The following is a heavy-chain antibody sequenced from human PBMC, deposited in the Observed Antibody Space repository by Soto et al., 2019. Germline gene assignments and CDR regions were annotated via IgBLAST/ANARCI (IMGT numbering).Heavy chain of an antibody. D-gene: IGHD2-21*02. CDR1: GFPFSNYA. V-gene: IGHV3-30*04. CDR3: ATPDDFTY. CDR2: ITHDGRNT. J-gene: IGHJ4*02. Sequence: QVHLVESGGGVVQPGGSLRLSCAASGFPFSNYAMHWVRQAPGKGLEWVASITHDGRNTDYADSVKGRFTISRDDSKNTVYLQTSSLSPEDTAVYYCATPDDFTYWGQGTLVAVSS.